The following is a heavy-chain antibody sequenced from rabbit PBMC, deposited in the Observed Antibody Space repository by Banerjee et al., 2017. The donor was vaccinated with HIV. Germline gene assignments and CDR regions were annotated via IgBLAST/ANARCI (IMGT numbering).Heavy chain of an antibody. D-gene: IGHD4-2*01. CDR2: ITTGARNT. J-gene: IGHJ4*01. V-gene: IGHV1S45*01. CDR1: GFSFSIGYY. Sequence: QEQLEESGGDLVKPGASLTLTCTASGFSFSIGYYMCWVRQAPGKGLEWIGCITTGARNTYYASWAKGRFTISKTSSTTVTLQMTSLTAADTATYFCARDLDAGSNLWGQGTLVTVS. CDR3: ARDLDAGSNL.